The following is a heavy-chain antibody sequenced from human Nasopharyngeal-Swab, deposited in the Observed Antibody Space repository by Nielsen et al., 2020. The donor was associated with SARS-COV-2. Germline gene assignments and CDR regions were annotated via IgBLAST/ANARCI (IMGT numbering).Heavy chain of an antibody. CDR2: ISGSGRST. J-gene: IGHJ4*02. CDR1: GFTFSSYA. D-gene: IGHD5-18*01. V-gene: IGHV3-23*01. Sequence: GESLKISCAASGFTFSSYAMSWVRQAPGKGLEWVSAISGSGRSTYYADSVKGRFTISRDNSKNTLYLQMNSLRAEDTAVYYCARDMASYTAMVTGYWGQGTLVTVSS. CDR3: ARDMASYTAMVTGY.